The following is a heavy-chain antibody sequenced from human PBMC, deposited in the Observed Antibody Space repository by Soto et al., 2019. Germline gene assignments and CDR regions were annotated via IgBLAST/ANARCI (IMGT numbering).Heavy chain of an antibody. CDR3: ARHYSESYCSHYFDP. CDR2: IFYSGNT. J-gene: IGHJ5*02. V-gene: IGHV4-61*01. D-gene: IGHD1-26*01. Sequence: SETLSLTCSVSGDSVSSGSYYWSWVRQPPGTGLEWIGYIFYSGNTNYNPSLQSRVTISVDTSNNQFSLMLRSVTAADTAMYYCARHYSESYCSHYFDPWGQGTLVTVSS. CDR1: GDSVSSGSYY.